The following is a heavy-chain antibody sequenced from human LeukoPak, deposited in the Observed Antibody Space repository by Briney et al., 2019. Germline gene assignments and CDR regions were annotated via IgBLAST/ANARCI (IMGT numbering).Heavy chain of an antibody. CDR3: ATEASSGLED. CDR1: GFTFSSYW. J-gene: IGHJ4*02. CDR2: IKQDGSEK. D-gene: IGHD6-19*01. V-gene: IGHV3-7*01. Sequence: GGSLRLSCAASGFTFSSYWMSWVRQAPGKGLEWVANIKQDGSEKYYLDSVKGRFTISGDNAENSLYLQMNSLRAEDTAVYYCATEASSGLEDWGQGILVTVSS.